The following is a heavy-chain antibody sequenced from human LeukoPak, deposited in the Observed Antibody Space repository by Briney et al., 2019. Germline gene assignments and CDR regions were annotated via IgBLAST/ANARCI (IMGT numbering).Heavy chain of an antibody. Sequence: GGSLRLSCAASGFRFSYHDMHWVRQAPGKGLEFVSSIGAAGAHTFYADSVKGRFTISRDNFQSTLYLQMDGLRPEDSAVYYCARELGGTKTGGFDIWGQGTVVTVSS. CDR1: GFRFSYHD. CDR2: IGAAGAHT. J-gene: IGHJ3*02. CDR3: ARELGGTKTGGFDI. V-gene: IGHV3-64*02. D-gene: IGHD1-14*01.